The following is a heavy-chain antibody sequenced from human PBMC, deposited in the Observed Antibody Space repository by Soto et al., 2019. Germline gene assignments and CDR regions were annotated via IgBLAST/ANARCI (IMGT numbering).Heavy chain of an antibody. CDR1: GGSMTNYY. V-gene: IGHV4-59*08. Sequence: PSQTLSLTCTVSGGSMTNYYWSWIRQPPGKGLKWIGYIFYSGSTMYNPSRRSRFSISVDTSKNQITLRVRSVTAADTAVYYGARQVPALVGFDLWGPGTLVTVAP. CDR3: ARQVPALVGFDL. D-gene: IGHD2-8*02. CDR2: IFYSGST. J-gene: IGHJ5*02.